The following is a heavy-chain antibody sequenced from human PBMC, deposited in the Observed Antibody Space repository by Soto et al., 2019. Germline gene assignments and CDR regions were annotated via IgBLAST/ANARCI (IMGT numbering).Heavy chain of an antibody. CDR3: VRRHVSATGIDWFDP. V-gene: IGHV1-3*01. Sequence: TSVKVSCKASGYTFTSYGIHWVRQAPGQRLEWMGWINAANGDTKYSPKFQGRVTITRDTSASTAYMELSSLRSEDTAVYYCVRRHVSATGIDWFDPWGQGTLVTVSS. CDR2: INAANGDT. CDR1: GYTFTSYG. J-gene: IGHJ5*02. D-gene: IGHD6-13*01.